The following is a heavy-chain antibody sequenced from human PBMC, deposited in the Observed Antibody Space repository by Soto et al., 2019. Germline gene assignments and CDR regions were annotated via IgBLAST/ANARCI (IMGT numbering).Heavy chain of an antibody. CDR2: ISISSSYI. V-gene: IGHV3-21*01. CDR1: GFTFSSYS. D-gene: IGHD2-2*01. CDR3: ARDGGGYCSSTRCYAGWLYYYYYMDV. J-gene: IGHJ6*03. Sequence: EVQLVESGGGLVKPGGSLRLSCAASGFTFSSYSMNWVRQAPGKGLEWVSSISISSSYIYYADSVKGRFTISRDNAKNSLYLQMNSLRAEDTAVYYCARDGGGYCSSTRCYAGWLYYYYYMDVWGKGTTVTVSS.